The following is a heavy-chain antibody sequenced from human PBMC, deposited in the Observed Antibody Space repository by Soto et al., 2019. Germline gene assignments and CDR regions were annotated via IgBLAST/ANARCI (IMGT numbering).Heavy chain of an antibody. Sequence: PGGSLRLSCSASGFTFRNYGMHWVRQGPGKGLEWVAVVSIGGSTHYADSVRGRFTISRDNSKNTLSLQMNSLTAEDTAVYFCAKRRGAGGHFDYWGQGALVTVSS. J-gene: IGHJ4*02. D-gene: IGHD2-15*01. CDR2: VSIGGST. CDR3: AKRRGAGGHFDY. V-gene: IGHV3-23*01. CDR1: GFTFRNYG.